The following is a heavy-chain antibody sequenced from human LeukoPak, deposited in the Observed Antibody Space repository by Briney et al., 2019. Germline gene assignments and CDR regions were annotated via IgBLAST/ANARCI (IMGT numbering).Heavy chain of an antibody. CDR2: ISWNSDTI. D-gene: IGHD6-19*01. CDR1: GFTFDNYG. CDR3: TAHSSGLDY. Sequence: GGSLRLSCAASGFTFDNYGMRWVRQAPGKGLEWVSAISWNSDTIGYADSVKGRFTISRDNAKTSLYLQMNSLRAEDTALYYCTAHSSGLDYWGQGTLVTVSS. V-gene: IGHV3-9*01. J-gene: IGHJ4*02.